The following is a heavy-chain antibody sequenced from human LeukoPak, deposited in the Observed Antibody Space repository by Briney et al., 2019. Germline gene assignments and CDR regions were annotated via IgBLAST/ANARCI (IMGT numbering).Heavy chain of an antibody. CDR2: IYYSGST. J-gene: IGHJ6*02. Sequence: SETLSLTCTVSGGSISSYYWSWIRQPPGKGLEWIGYIYYSGSTNYNPSLKSRVTISVDTSKNQFSLKLSSVTAADTAVYYCARVGNSSSWFLRWGYYYYGMDVWGQGTTVTVSS. CDR1: GGSISSYY. V-gene: IGHV4-59*01. D-gene: IGHD6-13*01. CDR3: ARVGNSSSWFLRWGYYYYGMDV.